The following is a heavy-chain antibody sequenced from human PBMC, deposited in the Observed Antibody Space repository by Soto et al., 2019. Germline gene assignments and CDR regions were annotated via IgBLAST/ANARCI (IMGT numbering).Heavy chain of an antibody. CDR1: GYTFTSYG. Sequence: ASVKVSCKASGYTFTSYGISWVRQAPGQGLEWMGWISAYNGNTNYAQKLQGRVTMTTDTSTSTAYMELRSLRSDDTAVYYCARSSDILTGYYSFFDYWGQGTLVTVSS. D-gene: IGHD3-9*01. CDR3: ARSSDILTGYYSFFDY. CDR2: ISAYNGNT. J-gene: IGHJ4*02. V-gene: IGHV1-18*01.